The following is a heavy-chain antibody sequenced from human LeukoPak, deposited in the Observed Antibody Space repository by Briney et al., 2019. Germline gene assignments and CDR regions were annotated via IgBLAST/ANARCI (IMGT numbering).Heavy chain of an antibody. D-gene: IGHD2-21*02. V-gene: IGHV3-21*01. CDR3: ARGLAYCGGDCYSESDYYYYYYMDV. CDR2: ISSSSSYI. J-gene: IGHJ6*03. CDR1: GFTFSSYS. Sequence: PGGSLRLSCAASGFTFSSYSMNWVRQAPGKGLEWVSSISSSSSYIYYADSVKGRFTISRDNAKNSLYLQMNSLRAGDTAVYYCARGLAYCGGDCYSESDYYYYYYMDVWGKGTTVTVSS.